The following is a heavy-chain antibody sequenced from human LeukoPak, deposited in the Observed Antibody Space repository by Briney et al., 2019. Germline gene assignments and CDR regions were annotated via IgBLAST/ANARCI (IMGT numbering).Heavy chain of an antibody. V-gene: IGHV3-23*01. J-gene: IGHJ6*03. D-gene: IGHD2-21*02. CDR3: PKDRGSYCGGDCYYYYYMDV. Sequence: GGSLRLSCAASGFTFSSYAMSWVPQAPGKGLEWVSAISGSGGSTYYADSVKGRFTIYRDNSKNTLYLQMNSLRAEDTAVYYCPKDRGSYCGGDCYYYYYMDVRGKAITVSVSS. CDR1: GFTFSSYA. CDR2: ISGSGGST.